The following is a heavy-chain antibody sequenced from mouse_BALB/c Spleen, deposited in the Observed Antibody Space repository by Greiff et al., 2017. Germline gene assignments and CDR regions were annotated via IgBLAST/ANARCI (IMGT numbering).Heavy chain of an antibody. CDR2: ISYSGST. CDR1: GYSITSDYA. Sequence: EVKLQESGPGLVKPSQSLSLTCTVTGYSITSDYAWNWIRQFPGNKLEWMGYISYSGSTSYNPSLKSRISITRDTSKNQFFLQLDSVTTEDTATYYCARGYDGYYYAMDYWGQGTSVTVSA. CDR3: ARGYDGYYYAMDY. J-gene: IGHJ4*01. D-gene: IGHD2-2*01. V-gene: IGHV3-2*02.